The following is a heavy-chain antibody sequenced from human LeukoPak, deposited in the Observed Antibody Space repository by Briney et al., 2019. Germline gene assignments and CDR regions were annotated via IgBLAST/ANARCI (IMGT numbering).Heavy chain of an antibody. CDR3: ARADKEWELQDWYFDL. V-gene: IGHV4-34*01. CDR2: INHSGST. CDR1: GGSFSGYY. Sequence: KPSETLSLTCAVYGGSFSGYYWSWIRQPPGKGLEWIGEINHSGSTNYNPSLKSRVTISVDTSKNQFSLKLSSVTAADTAVYYCARADKEWELQDWYFDLWGRGTLVTVSS. J-gene: IGHJ2*01. D-gene: IGHD1-26*01.